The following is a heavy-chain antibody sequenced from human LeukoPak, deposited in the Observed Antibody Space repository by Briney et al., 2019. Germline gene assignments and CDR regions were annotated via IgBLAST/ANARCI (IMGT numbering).Heavy chain of an antibody. Sequence: GGSLRLSCTASGFTFGDYAMSWVRQAPGKGLEWVSAISGSGGSTYYADSVKGRFTISRDNSKSTLYLQMNSLRAEDTAVYYCAKDEIGGYFDYWGQGTLVTVSS. CDR2: ISGSGGST. CDR1: GFTFGDYA. CDR3: AKDEIGGYFDY. J-gene: IGHJ4*02. D-gene: IGHD3-22*01. V-gene: IGHV3-23*01.